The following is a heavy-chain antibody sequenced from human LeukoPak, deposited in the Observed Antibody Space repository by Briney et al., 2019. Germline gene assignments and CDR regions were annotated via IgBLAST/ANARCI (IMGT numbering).Heavy chain of an antibody. CDR1: GFTFSSYW. Sequence: PGGSLRLSCAASGFTFSSYWMSWVRQAPGKGLEWVANIKQDGNEKYYVDSVKGRFTISRDNAKNSLYLQMNSLRAEDTAVYYCASNLIKVLHAFDIWGQGTVVTVSS. V-gene: IGHV3-7*01. CDR3: ASNLIKVLHAFDI. J-gene: IGHJ3*02. CDR2: IKQDGNEK. D-gene: IGHD1-1*01.